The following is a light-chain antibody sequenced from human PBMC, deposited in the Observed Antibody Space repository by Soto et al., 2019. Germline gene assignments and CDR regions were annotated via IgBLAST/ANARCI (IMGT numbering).Light chain of an antibody. Sequence: DIQLTQSPSSLSASVGDRVTIACRSSHDVSRNLNWLKQKRWEATKLLIYDASKLERVVPSRFSGSGFGTDFILTICSVHSYDFAPYYCLQYSSMLSFGG. J-gene: IGKJ4*01. CDR3: LQYSSMLS. V-gene: IGKV1-33*01. CDR2: DAS. CDR1: HDVSRN.